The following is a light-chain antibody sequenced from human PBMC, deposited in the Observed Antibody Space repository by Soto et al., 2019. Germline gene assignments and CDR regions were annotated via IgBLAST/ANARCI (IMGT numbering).Light chain of an antibody. CDR3: PQYGRSSSWT. CDR1: QSVSSCD. CDR2: GAS. V-gene: IGKV3-20*01. J-gene: IGKJ1*01. Sequence: EIVLTQSPCTLSLSPGEVATRSCRASQSVSSCDLACYQQKPGQAPRLLIYGASTRATRIPASFRGSGSRTEFTLPPNKLEPDDFAVSYCPQYGRSSSWTFGQGTKVDIK.